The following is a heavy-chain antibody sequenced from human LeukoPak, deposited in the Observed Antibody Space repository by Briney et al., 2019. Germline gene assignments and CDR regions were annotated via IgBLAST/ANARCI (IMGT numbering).Heavy chain of an antibody. Sequence: GGSLRPSCAASGFTFSISWMTWVRQPPGKGREWVANIKADGSEKYYVDSVKGRFTISRDNANNSLYLQMNNLRAEHTAIYYCARSTVGWGQGTLVTVSS. J-gene: IGHJ4*02. CDR3: ARSTVG. CDR2: IKADGSEK. V-gene: IGHV3-7*01. CDR1: GFTFSISW. D-gene: IGHD2-8*02.